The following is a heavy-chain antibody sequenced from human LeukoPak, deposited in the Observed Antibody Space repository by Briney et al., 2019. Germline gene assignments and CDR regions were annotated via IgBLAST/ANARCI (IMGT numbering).Heavy chain of an antibody. D-gene: IGHD3-22*01. CDR3: ARPSYDSSGRIDY. CDR1: GGSISSSSYY. CDR2: IYYSGST. Sequence: SETLSLTCTVSGGSISSSSYYWGWIRQPPGKGLEWIGSIYYSGSTYYNPSLKSRVTISVDTSKNQFSLKLSSVTAADTAVYYCARPSYDSSGRIDYWGQGTLVTVSS. V-gene: IGHV4-39*01. J-gene: IGHJ4*02.